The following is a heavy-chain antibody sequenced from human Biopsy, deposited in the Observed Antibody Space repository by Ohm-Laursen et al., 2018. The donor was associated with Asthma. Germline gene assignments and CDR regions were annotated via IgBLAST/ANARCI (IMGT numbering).Heavy chain of an antibody. CDR2: ISYDGNHK. CDR1: GFMFSSFR. D-gene: IGHD5-12*01. V-gene: IGHV3-30*18. CDR3: AKRRGYSGHDNDY. Sequence: SLRLSCAAPGFMFSSFRMHWVRQAPGKGLEWVAVISYDGNHKFYEDSVKGRFTISRDNSKNTLYLQMNSLRNEDTAVYYCAKRRGYSGHDNDYWGQGTLVIVSS. J-gene: IGHJ4*02.